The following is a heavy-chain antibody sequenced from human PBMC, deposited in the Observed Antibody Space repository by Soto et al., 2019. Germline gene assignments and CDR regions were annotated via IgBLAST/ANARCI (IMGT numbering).Heavy chain of an antibody. V-gene: IGHV4-31*03. CDR3: ARARENYFDY. Sequence: QMQMQESGPGLVKPSQTLSLTCSVSGGSISNGGYRWTWIRQHPGKGLEWIGYMYYSGSAYYNPSLXXRVTISVDTSKNQFSLKLSSVTSADTAVYYCARARENYFDYWGQGILVTVSS. CDR2: MYYSGSA. J-gene: IGHJ4*02. CDR1: GGSISNGGYR.